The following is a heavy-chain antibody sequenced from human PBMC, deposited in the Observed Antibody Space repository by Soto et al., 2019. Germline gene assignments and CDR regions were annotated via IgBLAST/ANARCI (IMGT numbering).Heavy chain of an antibody. Sequence: GGSLRLSCAASGFTFSSSWMSWLRQAPGKGLEWAANIKPDGREQHYVDSVQGRFTISRDNSKNTLYLQMNSLRAEDTAVYYCARSKLLDPWGQGTLVTVSS. CDR1: GFTFSSSW. J-gene: IGHJ5*02. CDR2: IKPDGREQ. CDR3: ARSKLLDP. D-gene: IGHD1-1*01. V-gene: IGHV3-7*01.